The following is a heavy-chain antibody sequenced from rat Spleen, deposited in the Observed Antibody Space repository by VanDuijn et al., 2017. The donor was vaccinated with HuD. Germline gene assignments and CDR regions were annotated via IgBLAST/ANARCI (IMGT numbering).Heavy chain of an antibody. J-gene: IGHJ3*01. D-gene: IGHD1-12*01. CDR1: GFSFSMYG. Sequence: EVQLVEAGGGLVQPGRSLKFSCAASGFSFSMYGMAWVRQAPTKGLEWVATISYDGTATYYRDSVKGRFTLSRDNAKSTLYLQMDSLRSEDTATYYCTTVRSAGFTIPFAWWGQGTLVTVSS. CDR3: TTVRSAGFTIPFAW. CDR2: ISYDGTAT. V-gene: IGHV5-29*01.